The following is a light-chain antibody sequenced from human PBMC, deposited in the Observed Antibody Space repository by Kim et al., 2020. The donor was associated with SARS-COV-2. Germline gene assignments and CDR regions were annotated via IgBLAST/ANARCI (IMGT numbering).Light chain of an antibody. J-gene: IGKJ5*01. V-gene: IGKV1-39*01. CDR1: KNIKEW. CDR2: GAS. Sequence: GDRTITSRASKNIKEWLCYLQQKTPGTAPKILVYGASTSEGGVPSRFRGSGSGTDFTLTISSLQPEDSATYFCQHSYTTPLTFGRGTRLEIK. CDR3: QHSYTTPLT.